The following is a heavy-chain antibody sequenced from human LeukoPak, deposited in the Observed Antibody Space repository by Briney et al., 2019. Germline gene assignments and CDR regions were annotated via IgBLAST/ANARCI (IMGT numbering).Heavy chain of an antibody. CDR3: SRNRPVYGGVDY. J-gene: IGHJ4*02. CDR1: GYTFTSYY. V-gene: IGHV1-46*01. D-gene: IGHD4-23*01. Sequence: ASVKVSCKASGYTFTSYYMHWVRQAPGQGLEWMGIINPSGGSTSYAQKFQGRVTMTRDTSTSTVYMELSSLRSEDTAVYYCSRNRPVYGGVDYWGQGTLVTVSS. CDR2: INPSGGST.